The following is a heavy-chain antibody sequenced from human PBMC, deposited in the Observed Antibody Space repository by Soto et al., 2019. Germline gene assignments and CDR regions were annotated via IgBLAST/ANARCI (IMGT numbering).Heavy chain of an antibody. D-gene: IGHD3-22*01. CDR2: ISYDGSNK. J-gene: IGHJ4*02. V-gene: IGHV3-30-3*01. Sequence: QVQLVESGGGVVQPGRSLRLSCAASGFTFNTYAMHWVRQAPGKGLEWVAVISYDGSNKYCADSVKGRFTISRDNSKNTLYLQMNSLRAEDTAVYYCARTYDSSGPFDYWGQRTLVTVSA. CDR1: GFTFNTYA. CDR3: ARTYDSSGPFDY.